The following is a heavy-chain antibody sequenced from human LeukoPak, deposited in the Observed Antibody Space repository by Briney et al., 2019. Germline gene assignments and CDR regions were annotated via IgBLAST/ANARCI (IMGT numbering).Heavy chain of an antibody. V-gene: IGHV4-34*01. CDR1: GGSFSGYY. CDR3: ARGLDDSSGPSATYFDY. CDR2: INHSGST. J-gene: IGHJ4*02. D-gene: IGHD3-22*01. Sequence: SETLSLTCAVYGGSFSGYYWSWIRQPPGKGLEWIGEINHSGSTNYNPSLKSRVTISVDTSKNQFSLKLSSVTAADTAVYYCARGLDDSSGPSATYFDYWGQGTLVTVSS.